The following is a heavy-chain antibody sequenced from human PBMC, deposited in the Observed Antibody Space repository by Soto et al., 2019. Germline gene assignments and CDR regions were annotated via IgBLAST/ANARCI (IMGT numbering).Heavy chain of an antibody. D-gene: IGHD6-13*01. CDR2: ISYDGSNK. V-gene: IGHV3-30-3*01. CDR1: GFTFSSYA. Sequence: QVQLVESGGGVVQPGRSLRLSCAASGFTFSSYAMHWVRQAPGKGLEWVAVISYDGSNKYYADSVKGRFTISRDNSKNTLYLQMNSLRAEDTAVYYCARDRSSIWYVHFDYWGQGTLVTVSS. CDR3: ARDRSSIWYVHFDY. J-gene: IGHJ4*02.